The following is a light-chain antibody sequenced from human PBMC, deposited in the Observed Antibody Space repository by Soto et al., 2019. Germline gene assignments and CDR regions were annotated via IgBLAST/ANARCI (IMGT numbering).Light chain of an antibody. Sequence: QSVLIQPPSASGTPGQRVTISWSGSNSNIGSNTANWYQQLPGTAPKLLIHSNSQRPSGVPDRFSGSKSGTSASLAISGLQSEDEADYYCAAWDDSLNGFYVFGTGTKVTVL. CDR3: AAWDDSLNGFYV. CDR1: NSNIGSNT. V-gene: IGLV1-44*01. J-gene: IGLJ1*01. CDR2: SNS.